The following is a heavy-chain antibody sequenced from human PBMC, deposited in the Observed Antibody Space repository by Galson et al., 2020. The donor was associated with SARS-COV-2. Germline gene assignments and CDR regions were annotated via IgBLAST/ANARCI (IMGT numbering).Heavy chain of an antibody. Sequence: ASVKVSCKASGYTFTGYYMHWVRQAPGQGLEWMGWINPNSGGTNYAQKFQGWVTMTRDTSISTAYMELSRLRSDDTAVYYCARGPDFEYYDFWSGYSPYYSYGMDVWGQGTTVTVSS. V-gene: IGHV1-2*04. CDR2: INPNSGGT. J-gene: IGHJ6*02. D-gene: IGHD3-3*01. CDR1: GYTFTGYY. CDR3: ARGPDFEYYDFWSGYSPYYSYGMDV.